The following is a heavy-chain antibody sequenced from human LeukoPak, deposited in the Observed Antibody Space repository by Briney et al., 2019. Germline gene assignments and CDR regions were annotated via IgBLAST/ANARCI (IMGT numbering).Heavy chain of an antibody. CDR3: ARAGRLGYSSSWYDY. J-gene: IGHJ4*02. V-gene: IGHV4-59*01. D-gene: IGHD6-13*01. Sequence: SETLTLTCTVSGGSISSYYWSWIRQPPGKGLEWVGYIYYRGSTNYNPSLKSRVNISVDTSKNQFSLKLSSVTAADTAVYYCARAGRLGYSSSWYDYWGQGTLVTVSS. CDR2: IYYRGST. CDR1: GGSISSYY.